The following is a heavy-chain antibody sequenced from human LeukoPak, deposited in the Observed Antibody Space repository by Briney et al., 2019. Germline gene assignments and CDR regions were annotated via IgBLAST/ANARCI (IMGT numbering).Heavy chain of an antibody. Sequence: GGSLRLSCAASGFNFIDYSMNWVRQAPGKGLEWISYIGISSGNTKYADSVKGRFTISRDKARNSLYLQMNSLRIEDTAMYYCARDHRYAFDNWGHGTLVTASS. CDR2: IGISSGNT. J-gene: IGHJ4*01. V-gene: IGHV3-48*01. D-gene: IGHD5-12*01. CDR1: GFNFIDYS. CDR3: ARDHRYAFDN.